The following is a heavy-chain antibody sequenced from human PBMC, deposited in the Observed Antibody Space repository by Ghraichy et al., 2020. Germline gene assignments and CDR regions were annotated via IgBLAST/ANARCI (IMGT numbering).Heavy chain of an antibody. Sequence: GGSLRLSCAASGFTFSSDEMNWVRQAPGKGLEWVSYISSSGSTIYYTDSVKGRFTISRDNAKKSLYLQMNSLRAEDTAVYYCARIVGYSSGGDYWGQGTLVTVSS. D-gene: IGHD6-19*01. CDR2: ISSSGSTI. CDR3: ARIVGYSSGGDY. V-gene: IGHV3-48*03. J-gene: IGHJ4*02. CDR1: GFTFSSDE.